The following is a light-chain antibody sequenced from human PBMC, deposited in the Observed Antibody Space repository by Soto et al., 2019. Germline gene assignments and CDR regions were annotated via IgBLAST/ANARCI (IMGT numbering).Light chain of an antibody. V-gene: IGKV3-20*01. Sequence: EIVLTQSPGTLSLSPGEGATLSCRASQTVSSTYLAWYQQKPGRAPSLLIHGASTRAAGIPDRFSASGSGTHFTLTINRLEPEDFAVYCCQQYGSSPRTFGQGTKVDIK. CDR1: QTVSSTY. J-gene: IGKJ1*01. CDR2: GAS. CDR3: QQYGSSPRT.